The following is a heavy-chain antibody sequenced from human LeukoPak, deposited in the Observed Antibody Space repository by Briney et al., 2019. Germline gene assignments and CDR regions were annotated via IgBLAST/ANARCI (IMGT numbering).Heavy chain of an antibody. CDR1: GGSFSGYY. J-gene: IGHJ4*02. CDR2: INHSGST. D-gene: IGHD6-13*01. CDR3: ARTTTYSRRIDY. V-gene: IGHV4-34*01. Sequence: PSETLSLTCAVYGGSFSGYYWSWIRQPPGKGLEWIGEINHSGSTNYNPSLKSRVTISVDTSKNQFSLKLSSVTAADTAVYYCARTTTYSRRIDYWGQGTLVTVSS.